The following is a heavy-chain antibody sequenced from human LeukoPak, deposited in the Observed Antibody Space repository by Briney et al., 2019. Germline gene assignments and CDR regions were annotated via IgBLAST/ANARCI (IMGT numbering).Heavy chain of an antibody. J-gene: IGHJ1*01. Sequence: GASVKVSCKASGYTFTCYYLHWVRQAPGQGLEWMGWIHPNSGDTNFAQRFQGRVTMTRDTSISTAYMELTSLRSDDTAVYYCARLATVPGWGQGTLVTVSS. CDR3: ARLATVPG. V-gene: IGHV1-2*02. CDR2: IHPNSGDT. D-gene: IGHD6-19*01. CDR1: GYTFTCYY.